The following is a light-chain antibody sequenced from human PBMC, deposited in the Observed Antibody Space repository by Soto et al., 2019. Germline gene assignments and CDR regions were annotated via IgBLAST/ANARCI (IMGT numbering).Light chain of an antibody. V-gene: IGKV3-20*01. CDR3: QQYGTTRIT. Sequence: DTVLTQSPGTLSLSPGEIATLSFSASQSVSNSYLAWYQQKPGQAPRLLMYGASNRATGIPDRFSGSGSETDFTLTISRLEPEDFAVYYCQQYGTTRITFGQGTRLEIK. J-gene: IGKJ5*01. CDR1: QSVSNSY. CDR2: GAS.